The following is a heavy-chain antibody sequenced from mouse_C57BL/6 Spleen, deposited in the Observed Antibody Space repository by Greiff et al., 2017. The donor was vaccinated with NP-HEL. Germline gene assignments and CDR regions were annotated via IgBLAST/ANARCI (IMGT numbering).Heavy chain of an antibody. V-gene: IGHV10-1*01. CDR1: GFSFNTYA. Sequence: EVKLVESGGGLVQPKGSLKLSCAASGFSFNTYAMNWVRQAPGKGLEWVARIRSKSNNYATYYADSVKDRFTISRDDSESMLYLQMNNLKTEDTAMYYCVRGDDYDEGSAMDYWGQGTSVTVSS. J-gene: IGHJ4*01. CDR2: IRSKSNNYAT. CDR3: VRGDDYDEGSAMDY. D-gene: IGHD2-4*01.